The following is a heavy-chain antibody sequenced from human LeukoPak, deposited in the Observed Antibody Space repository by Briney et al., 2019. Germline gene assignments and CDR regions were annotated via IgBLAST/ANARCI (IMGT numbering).Heavy chain of an antibody. D-gene: IGHD5-18*01. CDR2: INHSGST. CDR1: GGSFSGYY. V-gene: IGHV4-34*01. CDR3: ARRARYSPKTFDY. J-gene: IGHJ4*02. Sequence: SETLSLTCAVYGGSFSGYYWSWIRQPPGKGLEWIGEINHSGSTNYNPSLKSRVTISVDTSKNQFSLKLSSVTAADTAVYYCARRARYSPKTFDYWGQGTLVTVSS.